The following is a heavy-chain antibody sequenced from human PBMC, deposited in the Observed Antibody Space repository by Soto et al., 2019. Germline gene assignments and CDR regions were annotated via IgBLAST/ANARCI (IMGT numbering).Heavy chain of an antibody. CDR3: GREESLRWNYVRAGRWFDP. CDR1: GGTFSSYA. Sequence: QVQLVQSGAEVKKPGSSVKVSCKASGGTFSSYAISWVRQAPGQGLEWMGGMIPIFGTANCAQKFQGRVTIAADESTSTAYMELTRLRSEDTVVYCCGREESLRWNYVRAGRWFDPRGQGTVVTVSS. CDR2: MIPIFGTA. V-gene: IGHV1-69*12. D-gene: IGHD1-7*01. J-gene: IGHJ5*02.